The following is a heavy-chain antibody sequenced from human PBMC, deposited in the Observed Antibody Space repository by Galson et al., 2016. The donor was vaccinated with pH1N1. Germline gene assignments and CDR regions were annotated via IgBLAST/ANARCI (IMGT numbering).Heavy chain of an antibody. D-gene: IGHD2-15*01. V-gene: IGHV3-23*01. CDR1: GFTFSSYA. CDR3: AKGDGGSCYSVVDY. CDR2: ISGSGDST. Sequence: AASGFTFSSYAMSWVRQAPGKGLEWVSGISGSGDSTFYANSVKGRFTISRDSSKSTLYLQMNSLRAEDTAVYYCAKGDGGSCYSVVDYWGQGTLVTVSS. J-gene: IGHJ4*02.